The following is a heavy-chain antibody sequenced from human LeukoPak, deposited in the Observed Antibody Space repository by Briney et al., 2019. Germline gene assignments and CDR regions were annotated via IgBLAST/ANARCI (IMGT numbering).Heavy chain of an antibody. CDR1: GGTFSSYA. D-gene: IGHD3-10*01. CDR3: ARGKVRGVISHYFDY. Sequence: GASVEVSCKASGGTFSSYAISWVRQAPGQGLERMGGIIPIFGTANYAQKFQGRVTITADESTSTAYMELSSLRSEDTAVYYCARGKVRGVISHYFDYWGQGTLVTVSS. CDR2: IIPIFGTA. V-gene: IGHV1-69*13. J-gene: IGHJ4*02.